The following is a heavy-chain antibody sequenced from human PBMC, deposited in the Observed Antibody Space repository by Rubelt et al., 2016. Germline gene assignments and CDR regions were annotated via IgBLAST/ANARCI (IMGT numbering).Heavy chain of an antibody. D-gene: IGHD3-10*01. CDR1: GGSISSSSYY. J-gene: IGHJ3*02. Sequence: QLQLQESGPGLVKPSETLSLTCTVSGGSISSSSYYWGWIRQPPGKGLEWIGSIYYSGSTYYNPSLKGRATISVDTSKNQFSRKLSSVTAADTAVYYCARGVPPDHVLHMGGDAFDIWGQGTMVTVSS. V-gene: IGHV4-39*07. CDR3: ARGVPPDHVLHMGGDAFDI. CDR2: IYYSGST.